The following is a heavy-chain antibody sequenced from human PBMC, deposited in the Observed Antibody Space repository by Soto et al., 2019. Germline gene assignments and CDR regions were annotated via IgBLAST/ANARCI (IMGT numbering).Heavy chain of an antibody. J-gene: IGHJ4*02. Sequence: PGGSLRLSCAASGFTFSTYAMIWVRQAPGKSLEWVSAISGSGDSTYYADSVKGRFTISRDNSKNTLYLQMSSLRAEDTAIYYCAKDSFINLRGYDSYWGQGTLVTVSS. CDR3: AKDSFINLRGYDSY. D-gene: IGHD5-12*01. CDR1: GFTFSTYA. CDR2: ISGSGDST. V-gene: IGHV3-23*01.